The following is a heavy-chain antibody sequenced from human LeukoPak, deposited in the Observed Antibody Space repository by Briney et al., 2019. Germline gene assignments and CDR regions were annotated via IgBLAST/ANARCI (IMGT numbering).Heavy chain of an antibody. CDR3: AKDMDGGYSGYDYYYYYGMDV. CDR2: ISWNSGSI. D-gene: IGHD5-12*01. Sequence: GGSLRLSCAASGFTFDDYAMHWVRQAPGKGLEWVSGISWNSGSIGYADSVKGRFTISRDNAKNSLYLQMNSLRAEDTALYYCAKDMDGGYSGYDYYYYYGMDVWGQGTTVTVSS. CDR1: GFTFDDYA. V-gene: IGHV3-9*01. J-gene: IGHJ6*02.